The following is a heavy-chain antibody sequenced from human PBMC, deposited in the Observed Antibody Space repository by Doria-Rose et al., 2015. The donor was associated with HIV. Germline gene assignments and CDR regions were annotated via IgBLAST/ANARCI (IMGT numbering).Heavy chain of an antibody. CDR1: GGSLSGDY. J-gene: IGHJ2*01. CDR3: ARKMRMTLRYFDV. V-gene: IGHV4-34*01. D-gene: IGHD2-15*01. Sequence: QVQPQQWGAGLLKPSETLSLTCAVYGGSLSGDYWGWIRQPPGKGLEWIGEINHSGSANYNPSLKSRVTMSVDTSKNQCSLTLYSVTAADTSLYYCARKMRMTLRYFDVWGRGSLVAVSS. CDR2: INHSGSA.